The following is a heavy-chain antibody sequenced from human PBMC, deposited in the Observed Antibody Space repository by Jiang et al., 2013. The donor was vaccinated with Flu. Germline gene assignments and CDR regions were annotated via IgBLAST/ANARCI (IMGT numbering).Heavy chain of an antibody. D-gene: IGHD3-9*01. V-gene: IGHV3-23*01. Sequence: LEWVSAISGSGGSTYYADSVKGRFTISRDNSKNTLYLQMNSLRAEDTAVYYCAKDPLGSHTAYYDILTGYYHNWFDPWGQGTLVTVSS. J-gene: IGHJ5*02. CDR2: ISGSGGST. CDR3: AKDPLGSHTAYYDILTGYYHNWFDP.